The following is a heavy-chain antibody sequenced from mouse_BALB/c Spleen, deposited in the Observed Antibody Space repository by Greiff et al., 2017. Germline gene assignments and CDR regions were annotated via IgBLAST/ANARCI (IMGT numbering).Heavy chain of an antibody. CDR3: TRGGIITTVRGDLDY. CDR1: GYTFTSYY. V-gene: IGHV1S81*02. CDR2: INPSNGGT. D-gene: IGHD1-1*01. J-gene: IGHJ2*02. Sequence: QVQLQQSGAELVKPGASVKLSCKASGYTFTSYYMYWVKQRPGQGLEWIGEINPSNGGTNFNEKFKSKATLTVDKSSSTAYMQLSSLTSEDSAVYYCTRGGIITTVRGDLDYWGQGTSLTVSS.